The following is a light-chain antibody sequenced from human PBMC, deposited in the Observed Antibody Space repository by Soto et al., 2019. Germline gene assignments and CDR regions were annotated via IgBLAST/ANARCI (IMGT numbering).Light chain of an antibody. V-gene: IGKV3-20*01. CDR2: GAS. CDR1: QSVSXNF. J-gene: IGKJ1*01. CDR3: QQYGRTSWT. Sequence: EIVLTQSPGTLSLSPGEGATLSCRASQSVSXNFFAWYQXXXXXAPRLLIYGASTRATGIPDRFSGSGSGTDFTLTISRLEPEDFAVYYCQQYGRTSWTFGQGTKVEIK.